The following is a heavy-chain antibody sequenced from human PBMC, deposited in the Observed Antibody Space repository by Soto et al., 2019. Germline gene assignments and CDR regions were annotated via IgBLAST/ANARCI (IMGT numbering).Heavy chain of an antibody. D-gene: IGHD5-12*01. Sequence: GGSLRLSCAASGFTFSSYGMHWVRQAPGKGLEWGAVISYDGSNKYYADSVKGRFTISRDNSKNTLYLQMNSLRAEDTAVYYCAKDYGYRGFDPWGQGTLVTVSS. CDR2: ISYDGSNK. V-gene: IGHV3-30*18. CDR1: GFTFSSYG. J-gene: IGHJ5*02. CDR3: AKDYGYRGFDP.